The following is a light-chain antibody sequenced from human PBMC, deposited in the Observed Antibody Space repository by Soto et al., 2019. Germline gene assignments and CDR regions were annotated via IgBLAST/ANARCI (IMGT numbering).Light chain of an antibody. CDR3: XXXXSPPLT. J-gene: IGKJ4*01. Sequence: DIVMTQSPDSLAVSLGEGAXINCKSSQSVLYNSNNKNYLAWYQQKPGQPPKLLIYWASTRESGVPDRFSGSGSATDFTLTISSLQPXXXXVXXXXXXXSPPLTFGGGTKVEIK. CDR1: QSVLYNSNNKNY. CDR2: WAS. V-gene: IGKV4-1*01.